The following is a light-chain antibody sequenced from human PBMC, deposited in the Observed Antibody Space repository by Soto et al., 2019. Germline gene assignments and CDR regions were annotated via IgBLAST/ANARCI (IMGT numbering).Light chain of an antibody. CDR1: QSVSSY. J-gene: IGKJ5*01. CDR2: DAS. CDR3: QQRSNWSPIT. V-gene: IGKV3-11*01. Sequence: ESVLTQSPATLSLSPGERATLSCRASQSVSSYLAWYQQKPGQSPRLLIYDASNRATGIPARFSGSGSGTDFTLTISSLEPEDFAVYYCQQRSNWSPITFGQGTRLENK.